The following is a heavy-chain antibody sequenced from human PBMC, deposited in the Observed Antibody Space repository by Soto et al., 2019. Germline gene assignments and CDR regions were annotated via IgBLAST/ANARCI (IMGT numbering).Heavy chain of an antibody. CDR2: ISGSGGST. CDR1: GFTFSSYA. CDR3: AKGTYCSGGSCPVYYYYGMDV. J-gene: IGHJ6*02. D-gene: IGHD2-15*01. Sequence: PGGSLRLSCAASGFTFSSYAMSWVRQAPGKGLEWVSAISGSGGSTYYADSVKGRFTISRDNSKNTLYLQMNSLRAEDTAVYYCAKGTYCSGGSCPVYYYYGMDVWGQGTTVTVSS. V-gene: IGHV3-23*01.